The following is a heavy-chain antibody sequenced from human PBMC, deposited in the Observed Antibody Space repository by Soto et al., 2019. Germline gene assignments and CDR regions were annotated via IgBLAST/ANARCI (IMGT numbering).Heavy chain of an antibody. D-gene: IGHD1-26*01. CDR1: GYTFTSYG. Sequence: QVQLVQSGAEVKKPGASVKVSCKASGYTFTSYGISWLRQAPGQGLEWMGWISAYNGNTNYGQKLQGRVTMTTDTSTSKVYMELRSLRSDDTAVYYCARASGRSYWFDRWGQGTLVTVSS. CDR3: ARASGRSYWFDR. J-gene: IGHJ5*02. V-gene: IGHV1-18*01. CDR2: ISAYNGNT.